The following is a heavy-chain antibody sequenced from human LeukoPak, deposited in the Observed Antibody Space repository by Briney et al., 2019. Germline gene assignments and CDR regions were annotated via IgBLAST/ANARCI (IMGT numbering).Heavy chain of an antibody. CDR1: GGTFSSYA. CDR2: IIPIFGTA. V-gene: IGHV1-69*13. CDR3: ARGLFFWSGYPFGY. J-gene: IGHJ4*02. D-gene: IGHD3-3*01. Sequence: ASVKVSCKVSGGTFSSYAISWVRQAPGQGLEWMGGIIPIFGTANYAQKFQGRVTITADESTSTAYMELSSLRSEDTAVYYCARGLFFWSGYPFGYWGQGTLVTVSS.